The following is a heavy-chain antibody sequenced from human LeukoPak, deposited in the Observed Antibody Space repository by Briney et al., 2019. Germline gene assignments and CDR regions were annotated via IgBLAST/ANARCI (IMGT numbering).Heavy chain of an antibody. V-gene: IGHV1-69*04. CDR2: IIPILGIA. D-gene: IGHD3-22*01. CDR3: ARVSPDYYDSSGYYPH. CDR1: GGTFSSYA. Sequence: SVKVSCKASGGTFSSYAISWVRQAPGQGLEWMGRIIPILGIANYAQKFQGRVTITADKSTSTAYMELSSLRSEDTAVYYCARVSPDYYDSSGYYPHWGQGTLVTVSS. J-gene: IGHJ1*01.